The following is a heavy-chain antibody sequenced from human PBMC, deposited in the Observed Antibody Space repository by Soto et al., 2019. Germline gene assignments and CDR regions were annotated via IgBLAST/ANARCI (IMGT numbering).Heavy chain of an antibody. CDR3: ARVGVGASWGDSNWFDP. Sequence: SETLSLTCAVSGGSISSGGYSWSWIRQPPGKGLEWIGYIYHSGSTYYNPSLKSRVTISVDRSKNQFSLKLSSVTAADTAVYYCARVGVGASWGDSNWFDPWGQGTLVTVSS. CDR2: IYHSGST. V-gene: IGHV4-30-2*01. CDR1: GGSISSGGYS. J-gene: IGHJ5*02. D-gene: IGHD1-26*01.